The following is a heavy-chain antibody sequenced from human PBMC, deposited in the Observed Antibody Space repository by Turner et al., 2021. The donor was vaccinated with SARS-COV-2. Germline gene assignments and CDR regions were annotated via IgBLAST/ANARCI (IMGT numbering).Heavy chain of an antibody. V-gene: IGHV1-24*01. CDR3: ATGYAYCGADCSIDY. J-gene: IGHJ4*02. CDR1: GYTLIELA. D-gene: IGHD2-21*02. Sequence: QVQLVQSGSEVKKPGASVKVSCRVSGYTLIELAMHWVRPAPGKGLEWMGGFDPEDGETSYAQKFQGRVTMTEDTSTDTAYMELSSLRSEDTAVYYCATGYAYCGADCSIDYWGQGTLVTVSS. CDR2: FDPEDGET.